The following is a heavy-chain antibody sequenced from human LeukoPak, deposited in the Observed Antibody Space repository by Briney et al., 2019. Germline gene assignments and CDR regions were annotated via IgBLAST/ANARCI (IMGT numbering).Heavy chain of an antibody. CDR3: ARHGHSNNWYVAFDI. Sequence: SETLSLTCTVSGGSISSSSYYWGWIRQPPGKGLEWIGSIYYSGSTNYNPSLKSRVTISVDTSKNQFSLKLSSVTAADTAVYYCARHGHSNNWYVAFDIWGQGTVVTVSS. D-gene: IGHD6-13*01. CDR2: IYYSGST. V-gene: IGHV4-39*01. CDR1: GGSISSSSYY. J-gene: IGHJ3*02.